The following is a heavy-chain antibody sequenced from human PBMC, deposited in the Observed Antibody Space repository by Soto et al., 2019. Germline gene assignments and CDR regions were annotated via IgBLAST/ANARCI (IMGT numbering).Heavy chain of an antibody. Sequence: WGSLRLSCAASGSNFSSDVINCVRHTPGKGLEWVASIFGSGITTYYADSVKGRFTISRDNSKNTLHLQLNSLRAEDTALYYCAKSQSGSFFAAFDLWGQGSLVTVSS. CDR3: AKSQSGSFFAAFDL. CDR2: IFGSGITT. J-gene: IGHJ3*01. CDR1: GSNFSSDV. V-gene: IGHV3-23*01. D-gene: IGHD1-26*01.